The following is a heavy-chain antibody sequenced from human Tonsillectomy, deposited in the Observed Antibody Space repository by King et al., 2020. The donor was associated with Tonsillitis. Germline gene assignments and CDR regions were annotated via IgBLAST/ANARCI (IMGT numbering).Heavy chain of an antibody. J-gene: IGHJ6*03. D-gene: IGHD2-2*01. Sequence: DVQLVESGGGLVQPGGPLRLSCAASGFTFSSYEMNWVRQAPGTGLEWGSYISSSGRSIYYAASVKGRFTISRDNAKNALYLQMNSLSAADTAVYYCATRRYIVVVPAALWQLPRESYYYYYMDVWGKGTTVTVSS. CDR2: ISSSGRSI. CDR1: GFTFSSYE. V-gene: IGHV3-48*03. CDR3: ATRRYIVVVPAALWQLPRESYYYYYMDV.